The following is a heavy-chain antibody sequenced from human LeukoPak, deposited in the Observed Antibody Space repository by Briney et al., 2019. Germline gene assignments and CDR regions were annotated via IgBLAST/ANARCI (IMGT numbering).Heavy chain of an antibody. V-gene: IGHV4-4*07. CDR3: ARALTYYYGSGPYYMDV. J-gene: IGHJ6*03. Sequence: SETLSLTCTVSGGSLSSYYWSWIRQPAGKGVEGIGRIYTSGSTNYNPSLTSRVTISVETSKKQLSLKLSCGAAADTAVYYCARALTYYYGSGPYYMDVWGKGTTVTISS. D-gene: IGHD3-10*01. CDR2: IYTSGST. CDR1: GGSLSSYY.